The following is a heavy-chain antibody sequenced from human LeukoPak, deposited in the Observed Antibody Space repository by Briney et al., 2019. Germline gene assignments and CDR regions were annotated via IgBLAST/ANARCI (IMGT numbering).Heavy chain of an antibody. D-gene: IGHD6-13*01. J-gene: IGHJ5*02. CDR3: ARGYWVSWFDP. CDR1: GFTVSSNY. V-gene: IGHV3-53*01. Sequence: GGSLRLSCAASGFTVSSNYMSWVRQAPGKGLEWVSVIYSGGSTYYADSVKGRFTISRDNSKNTLYLQMNSLRAEDTAVYYCARGYWVSWFDPWGQGTLVTVSS. CDR2: IYSGGST.